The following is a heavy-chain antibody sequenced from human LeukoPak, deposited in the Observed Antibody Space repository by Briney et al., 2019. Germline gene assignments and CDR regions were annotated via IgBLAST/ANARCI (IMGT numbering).Heavy chain of an antibody. D-gene: IGHD2-2*01. CDR2: ISSSGSTI. Sequence: GGSLRLSCAASGFTFSDYYMSWIRQAPGKGLEWVSYISSSGSTIYYADSVKGRFTISRDNAENSLYLQMNSLRAEDTAVYYCARGYCSSTRCGMDVWGQGTTVTVSS. J-gene: IGHJ6*02. CDR3: ARGYCSSTRCGMDV. CDR1: GFTFSDYY. V-gene: IGHV3-11*01.